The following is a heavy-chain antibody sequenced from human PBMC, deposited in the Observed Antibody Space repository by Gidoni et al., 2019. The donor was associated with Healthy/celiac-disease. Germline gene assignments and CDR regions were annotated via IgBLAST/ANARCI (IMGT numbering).Heavy chain of an antibody. CDR2: INHSGST. CDR3: ARAKNLYCSGGSCYSGKNYYYYYGMDV. D-gene: IGHD2-15*01. CDR1: GGSFSGYY. Sequence: QVQLQQWGAGLLKPSETLSLTCAVYGGSFSGYYWSWIRQPPGKGLEWIGEINHSGSTNYNPSLKSRVTISVDTSKNQFSLKLSSVTAADTAVYYCARAKNLYCSGGSCYSGKNYYYYYGMDVWGQGTTVTVSS. J-gene: IGHJ6*02. V-gene: IGHV4-34*01.